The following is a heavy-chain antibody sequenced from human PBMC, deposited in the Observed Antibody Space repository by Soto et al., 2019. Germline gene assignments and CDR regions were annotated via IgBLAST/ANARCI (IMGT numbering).Heavy chain of an antibody. Sequence: SQTLSLSCAISGDSVSCNGAAWNWIRQSPSRGLEWLGRTYYRSKWYNDYTPSVKSRITISPDTSKNQFSLQLRSVTPEDTALYYCAREFGAYFQYGMGVWGQGTTVTVSS. CDR3: AREFGAYFQYGMGV. D-gene: IGHD3-10*01. J-gene: IGHJ6*02. V-gene: IGHV6-1*01. CDR1: GDSVSCNGAA. CDR2: TYYRSKWYN.